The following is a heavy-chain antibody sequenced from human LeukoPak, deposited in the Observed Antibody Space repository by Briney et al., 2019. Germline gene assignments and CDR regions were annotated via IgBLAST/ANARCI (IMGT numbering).Heavy chain of an antibody. V-gene: IGHV3-23*01. CDR3: ANTVPRTTVTGDY. D-gene: IGHD4-11*01. CDR2: ISGSGGST. Sequence: QSGGSLRLSCAASGFTFSSYAMSWVRQAPGKGLEWVSAISGSGGSTYYADSVKGRFTISRDNSKNTLYLQMNSLRAEDTAVYYCANTVPRTTVTGDYWGQGTLVTVSS. J-gene: IGHJ4*02. CDR1: GFTFSSYA.